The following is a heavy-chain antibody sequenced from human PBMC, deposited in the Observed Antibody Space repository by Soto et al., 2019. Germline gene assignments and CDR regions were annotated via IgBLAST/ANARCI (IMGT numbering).Heavy chain of an antibody. D-gene: IGHD3-22*01. CDR2: IIPVVGTP. CDR1: GGSLSNYG. V-gene: IGHV1-69*12. J-gene: IGHJ6*02. Sequence: QVQLVQSGAEVKKPGSSVKVSCKASGGSLSNYGISLVRQAPGQWLEWMGAIIPVVGTPNYAQKFQDRVTITADESTTTVYMDVRTLTAEDTAVYYCASGDATKIVVTTYYAMDVWGQGTTVTVSS. CDR3: ASGDATKIVVTTYYAMDV.